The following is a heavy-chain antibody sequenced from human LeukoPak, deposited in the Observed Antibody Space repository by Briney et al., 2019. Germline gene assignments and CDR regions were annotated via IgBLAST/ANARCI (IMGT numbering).Heavy chain of an antibody. D-gene: IGHD5-12*01. V-gene: IGHV3-23*01. J-gene: IGHJ4*02. CDR2: ISGSGGST. CDR3: AKVGPVATAGPVDY. Sequence: GGSLRLSCAASGFTFSGYAMSWVRQAPGKGLEWVSAISGSGGSTYYADSVKGRFTISRDNSKNTLYLQMNSLRAEDTAVHYCAKVGPVATAGPVDYWGQGTLVTVSS. CDR1: GFTFSGYA.